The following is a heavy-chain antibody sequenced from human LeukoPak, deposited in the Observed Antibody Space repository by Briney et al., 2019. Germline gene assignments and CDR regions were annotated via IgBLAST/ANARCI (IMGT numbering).Heavy chain of an antibody. CDR1: GFTFSSYA. J-gene: IGHJ4*02. Sequence: PGGSLRLSCAASGFTFSSYAMSWVRQAPGKGLDWVSAISGSGATTYYADSVKGRFTISRDNSKNTLYLQMNSLRAEDTAVYYCAKRLVATGGYYFDYWGQGTLVTVFS. D-gene: IGHD1-26*01. CDR2: ISGSGATT. CDR3: AKRLVATGGYYFDY. V-gene: IGHV3-23*01.